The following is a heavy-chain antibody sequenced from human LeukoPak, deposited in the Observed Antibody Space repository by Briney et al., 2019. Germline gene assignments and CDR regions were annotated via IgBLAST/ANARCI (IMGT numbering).Heavy chain of an antibody. CDR2: IYYSGST. J-gene: IGHJ4*02. Sequence: SETLSLTCTVSGGSISNRSHYWLWIRQPPGKGLEWLGSIYYSGSTSYNPSLKGRVTISVDTSKNQFSLKLRPVTAADTDVYYCPRCIDLAGSTVDYWGQGALVTVSS. CDR1: GGSISNRSHY. CDR3: PRCIDLAGSTVDY. D-gene: IGHD6-13*01. V-gene: IGHV4-39*01.